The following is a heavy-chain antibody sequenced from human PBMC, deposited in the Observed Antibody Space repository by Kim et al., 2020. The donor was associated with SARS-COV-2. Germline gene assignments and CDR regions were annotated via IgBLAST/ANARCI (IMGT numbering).Heavy chain of an antibody. CDR2: IIPIFGTA. CDR1: GGTFSSYA. D-gene: IGHD3-10*01. V-gene: IGHV1-69*13. J-gene: IGHJ6*02. CDR3: ARGYGSGSYPTRLLTNIYMDV. Sequence: SVKVSCKASGGTFSSYAISWVRQAPGQGLEWMGGIIPIFGTANYAQKFQGRVTITADESTSTAYMELSSLRSEDTAVYYCARGYGSGSYPTRLLTNIYMDVWGQGTTVTVSS.